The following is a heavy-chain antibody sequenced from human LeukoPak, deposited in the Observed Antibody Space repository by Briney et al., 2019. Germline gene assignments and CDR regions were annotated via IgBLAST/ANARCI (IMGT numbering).Heavy chain of an antibody. Sequence: PSETLSLTCAVYGGSFSGYYWSWLRQPPGKGLEWIGEINHSGSTNYNPSLKSRVTISVDTSKNQFSLKLTSVTAADTAVYYCAKSNGYGLVDIWGQGTMVTVSS. CDR1: GGSFSGYY. CDR2: INHSGST. CDR3: AKSNGYGLVDI. J-gene: IGHJ3*02. V-gene: IGHV4-34*01. D-gene: IGHD3-10*01.